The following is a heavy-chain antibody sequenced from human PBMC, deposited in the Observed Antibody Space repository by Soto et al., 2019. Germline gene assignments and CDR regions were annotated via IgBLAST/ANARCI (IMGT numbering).Heavy chain of an antibody. CDR1: GFTFSSYS. Sequence: GGSLRLSCAASGFTFSSYSMNWVRQAPGKGLEWVSSISSSSSYIYYADSVKGRFTISRDNAKNSLYLQMNSLRAEDTAVYYCARETGGLYNFDYWGQGTLVTVSS. J-gene: IGHJ4*02. V-gene: IGHV3-21*01. CDR2: ISSSSSYI. D-gene: IGHD2-15*01. CDR3: ARETGGLYNFDY.